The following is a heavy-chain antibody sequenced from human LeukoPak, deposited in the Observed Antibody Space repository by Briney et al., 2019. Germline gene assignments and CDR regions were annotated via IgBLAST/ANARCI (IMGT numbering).Heavy chain of an antibody. CDR1: GFTFSSYA. J-gene: IGHJ4*02. D-gene: IGHD6-19*01. CDR2: IYSGGST. Sequence: GGSLRLSCAASGFTFSSYAMSWVRQAPGKGLEWVSVIYSGGSTYYADSVKGRFTISRDNSKNTLYLQMNSLRAEDTAVYYCARERSYSSGLEYYFDHWGQGTLVTVSS. CDR3: ARERSYSSGLEYYFDH. V-gene: IGHV3-66*01.